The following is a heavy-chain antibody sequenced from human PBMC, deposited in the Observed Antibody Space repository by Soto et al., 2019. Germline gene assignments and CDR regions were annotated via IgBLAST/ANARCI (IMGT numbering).Heavy chain of an antibody. V-gene: IGHV4-4*02. CDR2: IYHTGST. Sequence: QVQLQESGPGLVKPSGTLSLTCAVSGGSINNNSWWSWVRQPPGRGLEWIGEIYHTGSTNYNPSLRSRVTISVDKSKNQFSLKLSSVTAADTAVYYCARDPLRGFPDYWGQGTLVTVSS. D-gene: IGHD3-10*01. CDR1: GGSINNNSW. J-gene: IGHJ4*02. CDR3: ARDPLRGFPDY.